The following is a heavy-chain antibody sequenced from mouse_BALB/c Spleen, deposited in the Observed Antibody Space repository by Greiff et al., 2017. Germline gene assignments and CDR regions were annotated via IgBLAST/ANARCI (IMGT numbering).Heavy chain of an antibody. CDR1: GYTFSSYW. Sequence: QVQLKQSGAELMKPGASVKISCKATGYTFSSYWIEWVKQRPGHGLEWIGEILPGSGSTNYNEKFKGKATFTADTSSNTAYMQLSSLTSEDSAVYYCARRRGYGNYEDWFAYWGQGTLVTVSA. D-gene: IGHD2-10*02. CDR2: ILPGSGST. J-gene: IGHJ3*01. V-gene: IGHV1-9*01. CDR3: ARRRGYGNYEDWFAY.